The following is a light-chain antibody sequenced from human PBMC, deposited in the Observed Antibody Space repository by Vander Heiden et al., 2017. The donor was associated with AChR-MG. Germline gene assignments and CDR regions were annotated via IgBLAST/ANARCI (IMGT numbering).Light chain of an antibody. CDR2: WAS. Sequence: DIVMTQSPDSLAVSLGERATIKCKSSQNLFYNSNNRNYLTWYQQRPGQPPKLLIYWASTRQHGVPDRFSGSGSGTDFTLTISSLRAEDVAVYYCQQDYSNPWTFGQGTKVEIK. V-gene: IGKV4-1*01. J-gene: IGKJ1*01. CDR1: QNLFYNSNNRNY. CDR3: QQDYSNPWT.